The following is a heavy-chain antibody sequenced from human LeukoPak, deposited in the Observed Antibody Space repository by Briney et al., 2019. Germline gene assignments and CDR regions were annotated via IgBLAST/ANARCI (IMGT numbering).Heavy chain of an antibody. J-gene: IGHJ4*02. CDR1: GYTFTGYY. CDR2: INPNSGGT. D-gene: IGHD6-19*01. CDR3: ARSGGSSGWYYFDY. Sequence: ASVKVSCEASGYTFTGYYMHWVRQAPGQGLEWMGWINPNSGGTNYAQKFQGWVTMTRDTSISTAYMELSRLRSDDTAVYYCARSGGSSGWYYFDYWGQGTLVTVSS. V-gene: IGHV1-2*04.